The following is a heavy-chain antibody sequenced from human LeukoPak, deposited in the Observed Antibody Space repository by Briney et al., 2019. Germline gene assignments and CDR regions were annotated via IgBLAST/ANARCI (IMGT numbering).Heavy chain of an antibody. CDR3: TTVSNYYGSGAQTTDI. D-gene: IGHD3-10*01. V-gene: IGHV3-15*01. J-gene: IGHJ3*02. CDR1: GFTFSSAW. Sequence: PGGSPRLSCAASGFTFSSAWMSWVRQAPGRGLEWVGRVKSKTNGGTTDYAAPVKGRFTISRDDSQNTLYLQMDSLNNEDTALYYCTTVSNYYGSGAQTTDIWGQGTMVTVSS. CDR2: VKSKTNGGTT.